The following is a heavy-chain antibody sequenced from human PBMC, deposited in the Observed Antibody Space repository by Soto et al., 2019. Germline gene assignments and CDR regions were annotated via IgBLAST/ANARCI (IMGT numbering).Heavy chain of an antibody. CDR2: ISYDGNNK. Sequence: QVQLVESGGGVVQPGRSLRLSCAASGFTFSSYAMHWVRQAPGKGLEWVAVISYDGNNKYYADSVKGRFTISRDNSKNTLYLHMNSLRAEDTAVYYCARESYCGSTSCYRRYYYYYGMDVWGQGTTVTVSS. CDR1: GFTFSSYA. D-gene: IGHD2-2*01. J-gene: IGHJ6*02. CDR3: ARESYCGSTSCYRRYYYYYGMDV. V-gene: IGHV3-30-3*01.